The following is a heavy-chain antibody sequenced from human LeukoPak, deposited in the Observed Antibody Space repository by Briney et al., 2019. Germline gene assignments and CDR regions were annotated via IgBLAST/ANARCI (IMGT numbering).Heavy chain of an antibody. CDR2: IKQDGSEK. D-gene: IGHD3-22*01. Sequence: GGSLRLSCAASGFTFSSYWMSWVRQAPGKGLEWVANIKQDGSEKYYVDSVKGRFTISRDNAKNSLYLQMNSLRAEDTAVYYCARAKRTYYDSSGFDYWGQGTLVTVSS. CDR1: GFTFSSYW. CDR3: ARAKRTYYDSSGFDY. J-gene: IGHJ4*02. V-gene: IGHV3-7*01.